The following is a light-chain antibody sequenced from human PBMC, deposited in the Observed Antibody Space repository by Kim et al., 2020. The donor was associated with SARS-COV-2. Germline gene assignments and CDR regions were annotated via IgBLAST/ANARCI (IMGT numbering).Light chain of an antibody. CDR3: QQYSSYPIT. CDR2: AAS. Sequence: ASTGDRVTITCRASQDVSSYLAWYQPKPGKAPNLLIYAASAVRRGVPSRFGGSRSGTDFTLTISWLQSEDFTTYCGQQYSSYPITFGQGTRLEIK. CDR1: QDVSSY. V-gene: IGKV1-8*01. J-gene: IGKJ5*01.